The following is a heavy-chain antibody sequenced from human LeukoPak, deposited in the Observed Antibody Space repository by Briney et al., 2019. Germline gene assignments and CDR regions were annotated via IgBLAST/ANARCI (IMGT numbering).Heavy chain of an antibody. Sequence: SGTLSLTCAVSGGSISSSNWWSWVRQPPGKGLEWIGEIYHSGSTNYNPSLKSRVTISVDKSKNQFSLKLSSVTAADTAVYYCASLAAAPPGPPTPSYYFDYWGQGTLVTVSS. CDR1: GGSISSSNW. D-gene: IGHD6-13*01. CDR2: IYHSGST. CDR3: ASLAAAPPGPPTPSYYFDY. J-gene: IGHJ4*02. V-gene: IGHV4-4*02.